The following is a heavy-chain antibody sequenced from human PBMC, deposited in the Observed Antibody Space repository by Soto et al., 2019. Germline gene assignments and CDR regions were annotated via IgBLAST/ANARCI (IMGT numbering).Heavy chain of an antibody. Sequence: QVRLEQSGAEVKKPGSSVRVSCQASGGALTSYPIHWVRQAPGQGLEWMGVIDPIVDTSNLAENFKTRLTLTADTSTKTVYMDLTSLRADDTAIYFCATYPRPYKWTDIWGRGTQLTVSS. D-gene: IGHD1-20*01. V-gene: IGHV1-69*06. CDR3: ATYPRPYKWTDI. CDR1: GGALTSYP. J-gene: IGHJ4*02. CDR2: IDPIVDTS.